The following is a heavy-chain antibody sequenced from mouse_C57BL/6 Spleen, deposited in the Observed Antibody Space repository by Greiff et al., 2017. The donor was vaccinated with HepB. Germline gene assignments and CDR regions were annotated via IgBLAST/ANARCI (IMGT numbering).Heavy chain of an antibody. J-gene: IGHJ2*01. CDR2: TDPANGNT. Sequence: VQLKESGAELVKPAASLKLSCTASGYNIKDIYIHWVKQRPEKGLERIRRTDPANGNTKYDPKFQGKATITADRSSNTAYLQLSSLTSEDTAVYYCRMSTINAWGQGTTLTVS. CDR1: GYNIKDIY. V-gene: IGHV14-3*02. CDR3: RMSTINA.